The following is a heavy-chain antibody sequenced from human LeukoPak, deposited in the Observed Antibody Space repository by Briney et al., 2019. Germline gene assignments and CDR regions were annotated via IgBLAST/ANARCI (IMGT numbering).Heavy chain of an antibody. Sequence: GGSLRPSCAASGFTFSSYSLNWVRQAPGKGLEWVSSISSSSSYIYYADSVKGRFTISRDNAKNSLYLQMNSLRAEDTAVYYCARDGLYAYSYGSGAFDIWGQGTMVTVSS. CDR3: ARDGLYAYSYGSGAFDI. V-gene: IGHV3-21*01. CDR2: ISSSSSYI. CDR1: GFTFSSYS. J-gene: IGHJ3*02. D-gene: IGHD5-18*01.